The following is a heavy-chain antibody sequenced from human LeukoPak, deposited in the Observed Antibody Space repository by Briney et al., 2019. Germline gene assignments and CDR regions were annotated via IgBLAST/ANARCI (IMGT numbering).Heavy chain of an antibody. CDR1: GFTFSSYW. J-gene: IGHJ6*02. V-gene: IGHV3-74*01. Sequence: GGSLRLSCAASGFTFSSYWMSWARQAPGKGLMWVSQINSDGSATSCADPVKGRCTISRDNAKNMLYLEMNSLRVEDTAVYFCTRDHGLDVWGQGTKVTVSS. CDR3: TRDHGLDV. CDR2: INSDGSAT.